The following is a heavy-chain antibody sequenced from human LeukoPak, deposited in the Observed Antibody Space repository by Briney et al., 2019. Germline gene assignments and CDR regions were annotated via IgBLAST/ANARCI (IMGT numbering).Heavy chain of an antibody. CDR3: AKAYSSGYWDYFDY. D-gene: IGHD3-22*01. V-gene: IGHV3-23*01. CDR1: GFTFRNYA. CDR2: ISGSGGST. Sequence: GGSLRLSCAASGFTFRNYAMSWVRQAPGKGLEWVSGISGSGGSTYYADSVKGRFPISRDNSKNALYMEMNSLRAEDSAVYYCAKAYSSGYWDYFDYWGQGTLVTVSS. J-gene: IGHJ4*02.